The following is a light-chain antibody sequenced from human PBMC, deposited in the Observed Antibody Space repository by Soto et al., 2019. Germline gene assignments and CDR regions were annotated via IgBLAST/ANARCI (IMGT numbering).Light chain of an antibody. Sequence: DLQMTQSPSSVSASVGDRVTITCRASQGIGRWLAWYQQNPGKAPKLLIYAASSLQSGVPSRFSGSGSGTDFTLTISSLQTEDFATYHCQQANSFPPTFGGGTKVEIQ. J-gene: IGKJ4*01. CDR3: QQANSFPPT. V-gene: IGKV1D-12*01. CDR1: QGIGRW. CDR2: AAS.